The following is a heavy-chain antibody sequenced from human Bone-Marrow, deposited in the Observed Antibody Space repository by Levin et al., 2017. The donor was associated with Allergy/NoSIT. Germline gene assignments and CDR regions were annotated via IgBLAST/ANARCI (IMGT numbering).Heavy chain of an antibody. CDR3: TKASPYSSNWRPFEH. CDR1: GFSFDDFA. Sequence: SLKISCAGSGFSFDDFAMHWVRQAPGKGLEWVSGISWNSVRIDYADSVKGRFIVSRDNAKKSLFLEMNSLRAEDTALYYCTKASPYSSNWRPFEHWGQGALVTVSS. D-gene: IGHD6-13*01. CDR2: ISWNSVRI. V-gene: IGHV3-9*01. J-gene: IGHJ4*02.